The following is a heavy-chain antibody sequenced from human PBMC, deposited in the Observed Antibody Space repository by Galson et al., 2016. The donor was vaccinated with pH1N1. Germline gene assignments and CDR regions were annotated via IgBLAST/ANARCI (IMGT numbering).Heavy chain of an antibody. CDR3: AREGYSHSDTYYFGMDV. CDR1: GDTFSIYA. Sequence: SVKVSCKASGDTFSIYAIGWVRQAPGQGLEWMGGIIPMFGTTNYAQKFQGRVTITADKSTSTGFTSTAYMELSSLRSEDTAVYYCAREGYSHSDTYYFGMDVWGQGTMVSVSS. D-gene: IGHD5-12*01. V-gene: IGHV1-69*06. J-gene: IGHJ6*02. CDR2: IIPMFGTT.